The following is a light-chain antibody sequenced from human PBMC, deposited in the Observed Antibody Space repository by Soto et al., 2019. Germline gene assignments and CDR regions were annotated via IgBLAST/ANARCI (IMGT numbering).Light chain of an antibody. V-gene: IGLV2-8*01. CDR3: SSYAGSNNYV. CDR1: KNDIGVYDF. J-gene: IGLJ1*01. CDR2: EVV. Sequence: QSVLTQPPSASGSPGQSVTISCTGTKNDIGVYDFVSWYQHHPGKAPRLIIYEVVQRPSGVPDRFSGSKSGNTASLTVSGLQAEDEAYYYCSSYAGSNNYVFGTGTKV.